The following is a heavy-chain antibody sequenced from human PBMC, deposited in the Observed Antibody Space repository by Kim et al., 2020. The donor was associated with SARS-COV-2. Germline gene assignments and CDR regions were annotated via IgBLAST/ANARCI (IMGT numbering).Heavy chain of an antibody. V-gene: IGHV5-51*01. CDR3: ATTLRVPGNIDGFEF. Sequence: GVSLKISCKASGYSFTSYWIGWVRQMPGKGLEWMGIIYPGNSDPRYSPSFQGQVTISADKSVNTAYLQWSGLKASDTAMYFCATTLRVPGNIDGFEFWGQGTLVTVSS. J-gene: IGHJ4*02. D-gene: IGHD6-19*01. CDR1: GYSFTSYW. CDR2: IYPGNSDP.